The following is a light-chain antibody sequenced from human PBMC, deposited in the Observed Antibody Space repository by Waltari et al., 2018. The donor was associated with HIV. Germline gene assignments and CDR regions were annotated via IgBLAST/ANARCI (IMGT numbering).Light chain of an antibody. CDR2: DVD. Sequence: QSALTQPASVSGSPGQSITISCSGTSSAISPYNFVSWYQKHPDKAPKLLIYDVDTRPSGVPRRFSGSKSGDTASLTISAIQADDEADYFCSSYTTTNTVVFGGGTKVSVL. J-gene: IGLJ2*01. CDR1: SSAISPYNF. CDR3: SSYTTTNTVV. V-gene: IGLV2-14*03.